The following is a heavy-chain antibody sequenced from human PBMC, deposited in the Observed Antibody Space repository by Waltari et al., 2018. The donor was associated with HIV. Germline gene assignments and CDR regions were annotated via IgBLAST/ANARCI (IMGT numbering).Heavy chain of an antibody. Sequence: QVQLQESGPGLVKPSQTLSLTCTVSGGSISSGSYYWSWIRQPAGKGLEWIGRIYISWSPNHTPALKSRVTISVDTSKNHFSLKLSSVTAADTAVYYCARGVPAATDWFDPWGQGTLVTVSS. CDR1: GGSISSGSYY. J-gene: IGHJ5*02. V-gene: IGHV4-61*02. D-gene: IGHD2-2*01. CDR3: ARGVPAATDWFDP. CDR2: IYISWSP.